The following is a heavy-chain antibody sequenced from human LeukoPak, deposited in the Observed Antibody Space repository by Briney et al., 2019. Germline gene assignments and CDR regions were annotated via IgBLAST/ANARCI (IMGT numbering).Heavy chain of an antibody. CDR1: GGTFSSYA. D-gene: IGHD3-10*01. V-gene: IGHV1-69*05. CDR3: ARGNYYGSGSYYPPYYYYYYMDV. Sequence: SVKVSCKASGGTFSSYAISWVRQAPGQGLEWMGGIIPIFGTANYAQKFQGRVTITTDESTSTAYMELSSLRPEDTAVYYCARGNYYGSGSYYPPYYYYYYMDVWGKGTTVTVSS. CDR2: IIPIFGTA. J-gene: IGHJ6*03.